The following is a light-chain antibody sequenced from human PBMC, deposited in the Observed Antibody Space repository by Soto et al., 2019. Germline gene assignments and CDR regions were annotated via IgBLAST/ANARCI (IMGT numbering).Light chain of an antibody. J-gene: IGLJ3*02. CDR1: SSDVGAYNY. CDR3: SSYTSSSTVV. Sequence: QSALTQPASVSGSPGQSVTISCSGSSSDVGAYNYVSWYQRHPGKAPKLMIYDVTNRPSGVSNRFSGSKSGNTASLTISGLQAEDEADYFCSSYTSSSTVVFCGGTKLTVL. V-gene: IGLV2-14*01. CDR2: DVT.